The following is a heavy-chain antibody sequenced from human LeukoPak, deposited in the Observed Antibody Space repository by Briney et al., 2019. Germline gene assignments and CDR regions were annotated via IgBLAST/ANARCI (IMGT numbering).Heavy chain of an antibody. D-gene: IGHD6-13*01. Sequence: AASVKISCKASGYTFTSYDINWVRQATGQGLEWMGWMNPNSGNTGYAQKFQGRVTITRNTSISTAYMELSSLRSEDTAVYYCARDTAAAGRGFDYWGQGTLVTVSS. CDR2: MNPNSGNT. CDR1: GYTFTSYD. V-gene: IGHV1-8*03. J-gene: IGHJ4*02. CDR3: ARDTAAAGRGFDY.